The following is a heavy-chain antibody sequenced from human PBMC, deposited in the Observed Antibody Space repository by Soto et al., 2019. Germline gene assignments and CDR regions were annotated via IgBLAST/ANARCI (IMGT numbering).Heavy chain of an antibody. V-gene: IGHV3-30*18. CDR3: AKAFPAYKFVDS. CDR2: ISYDGSNK. D-gene: IGHD1-20*01. J-gene: IGHJ4*02. Sequence: GGSLRLSCAASGFTFTDYDIHWVRQAPGKGLEWVAVISYDGSNKYYADSVKGRFTISRDNSKNTLYLQMNSLRADDTAVYYCAKAFPAYKFVDSWGQGTLVTVSS. CDR1: GFTFTDYD.